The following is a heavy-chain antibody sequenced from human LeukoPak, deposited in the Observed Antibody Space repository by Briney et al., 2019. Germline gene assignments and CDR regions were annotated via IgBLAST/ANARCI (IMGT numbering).Heavy chain of an antibody. CDR3: ARDSPNGDYGSDY. CDR2: IYYSGST. Sequence: SETLSLTCTVSGGSISSGGYYWSWIRQHPGKGLEWIGYIYYSGSTYYNPSLKSRVTISVDTSKNQFSLKPSSVTAADTAVYYCARDSPNGDYGSDYWGQGTLVTVSS. J-gene: IGHJ4*02. V-gene: IGHV4-31*03. D-gene: IGHD4-17*01. CDR1: GGSISSGGYY.